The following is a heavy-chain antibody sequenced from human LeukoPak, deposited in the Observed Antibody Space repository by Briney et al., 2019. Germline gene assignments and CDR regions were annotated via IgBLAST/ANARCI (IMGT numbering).Heavy chain of an antibody. CDR3: ATWAAMVRGVISDY. J-gene: IGHJ4*02. D-gene: IGHD3-10*01. CDR2: INPNSGGT. V-gene: IGHV1-2*02. CDR1: GYTFTGYY. Sequence: WASVKVSCKASGYTFTGYYMHWVRQAPGQGLEWMGWINPNSGGTNYAQKFQGRVTMTRDTSISTAYMELSRLRSDDTAVYYCATWAAMVRGVISDYWGQGTLVTVSS.